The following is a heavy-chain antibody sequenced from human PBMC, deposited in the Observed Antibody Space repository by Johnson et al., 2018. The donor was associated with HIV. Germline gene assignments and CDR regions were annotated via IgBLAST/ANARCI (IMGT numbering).Heavy chain of an antibody. J-gene: IGHJ3*01. CDR3: YCTDHFGAGSESKGTFDD. Sequence: VQLVESGGGLVQPGGSLRLSCAASEFTVSSNYMNWVRQDPGKGLEWVSLIYSGGSTYYADSVKGRFTISRDISKNTLYLQMTSLRQDDTAVYSCYCTDHFGAGSESKGTFDDGGQGTMVTVSS. V-gene: IGHV3-53*01. CDR2: IYSGGST. CDR1: EFTVSSNY. D-gene: IGHD3-10*01.